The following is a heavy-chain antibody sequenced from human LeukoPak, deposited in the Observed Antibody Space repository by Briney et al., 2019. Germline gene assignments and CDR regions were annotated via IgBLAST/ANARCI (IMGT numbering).Heavy chain of an antibody. CDR1: GFTFSSYA. J-gene: IGHJ4*02. CDR3: AKDRGYYDILTGQKTYFNY. V-gene: IGHV3-23*01. CDR2: ISGSGGST. D-gene: IGHD3-9*01. Sequence: SGGSLRLSCAASGFTFSSYAMSWVRQAPGKGLEWVSAISGSGGSTHYADSVKGRFTISRDNPKNTLYLQMNSLRAEDTAVYYCAKDRGYYDILTGQKTYFNYWGQGTLVTVSS.